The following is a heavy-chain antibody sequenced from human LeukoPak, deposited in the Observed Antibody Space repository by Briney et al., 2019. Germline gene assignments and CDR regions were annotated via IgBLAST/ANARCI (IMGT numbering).Heavy chain of an antibody. Sequence: QPGGSLRLSCEASGFTFSSYWMHWVRQAPGKGLVWVSRINKDGIITSYADSVKGRFTISRDNAKNTLYLQMNSLRAEDTAVYYCARDRSYGDYRVGAFDIWGQGTMVTVSS. D-gene: IGHD4-17*01. V-gene: IGHV3-74*01. CDR1: GFTFSSYW. J-gene: IGHJ3*02. CDR3: ARDRSYGDYRVGAFDI. CDR2: INKDGIIT.